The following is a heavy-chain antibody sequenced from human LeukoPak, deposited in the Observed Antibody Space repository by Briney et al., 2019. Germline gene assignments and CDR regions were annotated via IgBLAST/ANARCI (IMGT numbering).Heavy chain of an antibody. J-gene: IGHJ1*01. CDR1: GGSISSYY. D-gene: IGHD1-1*01. CDR3: ARGACYKGYFQH. V-gene: IGHV4-59*01. CDR2: IYYSGST. Sequence: SETLSLTCTVSGGSISSYYWSWIRQPPGKGLKWIGYIYYSGSTNYNPSLKSRVTISVDTSKNQFSLKLSSVTAADTAVYYCARGACYKGYFQHWGQGTLVTVSS.